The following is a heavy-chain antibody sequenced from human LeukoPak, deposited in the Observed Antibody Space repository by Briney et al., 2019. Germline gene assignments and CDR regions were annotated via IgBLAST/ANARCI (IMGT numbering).Heavy chain of an antibody. CDR2: INHSGST. CDR1: GGSFSGYY. D-gene: IGHD3-22*01. Sequence: PSETLSLTCAVYGGSFSGYYWSWIRQPPGKGLEWIGEINHSGSTNYNPSLKSRVTISVDTSKKQFSLKLSSVTAADTAVYYCVTYYFDSSGPKRNYWGQGTLVTVSS. J-gene: IGHJ4*02. V-gene: IGHV4-34*01. CDR3: VTYYFDSSGPKRNY.